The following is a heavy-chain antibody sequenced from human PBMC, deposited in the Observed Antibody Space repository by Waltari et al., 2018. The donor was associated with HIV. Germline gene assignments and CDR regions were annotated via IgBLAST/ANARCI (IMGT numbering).Heavy chain of an antibody. D-gene: IGHD3-22*01. CDR3: AKDPYYYDSSGYADYFDY. Sequence: VQLVESGGGLVQPGRSRSSSLAASGSPSTSYRLHCLCQAPGKGLEWVAVISYDGSNKYYADSVKGRFTISRDNSKNTLYLQMNSLRAEDTAVYYCAKDPYYYDSSGYADYFDYWGQGTLVTVSS. CDR1: GSPSTSYR. CDR2: ISYDGSNK. V-gene: IGHV3-30*18. J-gene: IGHJ4*02.